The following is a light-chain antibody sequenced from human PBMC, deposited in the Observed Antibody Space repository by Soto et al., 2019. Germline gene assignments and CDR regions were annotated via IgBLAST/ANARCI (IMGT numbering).Light chain of an antibody. Sequence: EIVLTQSPATLSLSPGERATLSCRASQSVGSYLAWFQVKPGQAPRLLIYGASTRATGIPDRFSGSGSGTDFTLTISRLEPEDSAVYYCQQYGSSPTWTFGQGTKVDI. CDR2: GAS. CDR3: QQYGSSPTWT. V-gene: IGKV3-20*01. CDR1: QSVGSY. J-gene: IGKJ1*01.